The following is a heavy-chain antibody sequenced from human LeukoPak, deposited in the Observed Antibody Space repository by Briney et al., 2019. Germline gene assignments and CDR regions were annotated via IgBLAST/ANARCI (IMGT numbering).Heavy chain of an antibody. V-gene: IGHV3-66*02. D-gene: IGHD1-26*01. Sequence: GGSLRLFCAASGFTVSSNYMSWVRQAPGKGLEWVSVIYSGGSTYYADSVKGRFTISRDSSKNTLYLQMNSLRAEDTAVYYCARGLSGSYLYFDYWGQGTLVTVSS. CDR2: IYSGGST. CDR1: GFTVSSNY. CDR3: ARGLSGSYLYFDY. J-gene: IGHJ4*02.